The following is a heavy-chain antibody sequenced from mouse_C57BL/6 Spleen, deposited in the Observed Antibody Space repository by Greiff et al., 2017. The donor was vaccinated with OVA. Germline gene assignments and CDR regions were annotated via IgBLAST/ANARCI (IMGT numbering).Heavy chain of an antibody. CDR3: ARYDYYEGPHYYAMDY. D-gene: IGHD1-1*01. Sequence: EVKLVESGGGLVKPGGSLKLSCAASGFTFSSYAMSWVRQNPEKRLEWVATISDGGSYTYYPDNVKGRFTISRDNAKNNLYLQMSHLKHEDTAMSYGARYDYYEGPHYYAMDYWGKGTSVTVSS. V-gene: IGHV5-4*03. CDR1: GFTFSSYA. CDR2: ISDGGSYT. J-gene: IGHJ4*01.